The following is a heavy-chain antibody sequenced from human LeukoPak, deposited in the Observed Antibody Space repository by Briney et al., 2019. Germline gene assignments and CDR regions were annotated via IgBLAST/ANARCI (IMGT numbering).Heavy chain of an antibody. CDR2: IYYSGST. Sequence: PSETLSLTCTVSGGSISSYYWSWIRQPPGKGLEWIGYIYYSGSTNYNPSLKSRVTISVDTSKNQFSLKLSSVTAADTAVYYCARSGRLRFLEWSLDAFDIWGQGTMVTVSS. D-gene: IGHD3-3*01. V-gene: IGHV4-59*01. CDR1: GGSISSYY. J-gene: IGHJ3*02. CDR3: ARSGRLRFLEWSLDAFDI.